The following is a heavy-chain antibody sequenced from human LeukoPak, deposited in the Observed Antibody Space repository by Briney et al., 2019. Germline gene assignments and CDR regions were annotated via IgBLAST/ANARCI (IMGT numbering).Heavy chain of an antibody. J-gene: IGHJ1*01. D-gene: IGHD3-22*01. V-gene: IGHV3-74*01. CDR3: AAYDNSGYSKKYFQH. CDR2: INTDGSST. CDR1: GLTFNNYW. Sequence: GGSLRLSCAAPGLTFNNYWMHWVRQAPGKGLVWVSRINTDGSSTNYADSVKGRFTISRDNAKNTVYLQMNSLRADDTAVYYCAAYDNSGYSKKYFQHWGQGTLVTVSS.